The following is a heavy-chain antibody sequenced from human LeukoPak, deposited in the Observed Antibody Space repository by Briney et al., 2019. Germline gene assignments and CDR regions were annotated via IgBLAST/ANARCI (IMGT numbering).Heavy chain of an antibody. D-gene: IGHD6-6*01. J-gene: IGHJ4*02. V-gene: IGHV4-39*01. CDR2: IYYSGST. CDR1: GGSISSSSYY. Sequence: SETLSLTCTASGGSISSSSYYWGWVRQPPGKGLEWIGSIYYSGSTYYNPSLKSRVTISVDTSKNQFSLKLSSVTAADTAVYYCARHPIAARPVDYWGQGTLVTVSS. CDR3: ARHPIAARPVDY.